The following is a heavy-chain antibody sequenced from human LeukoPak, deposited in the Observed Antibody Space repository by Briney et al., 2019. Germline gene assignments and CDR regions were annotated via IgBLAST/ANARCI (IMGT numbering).Heavy chain of an antibody. CDR3: ARGLSGSYYVAPNYYYGMDV. V-gene: IGHV4-31*03. J-gene: IGHJ6*02. Sequence: SQTLSLTCTVSGDSISSGGYYWSWIRQHPGKGLEWIGYIYYSGSTYYNPSLKSRVTISVDTSKNQFSLKLSSVTAADTAVYYCARGLSGSYYVAPNYYYGMDVWGQGTTVTVSS. CDR1: GDSISSGGYY. CDR2: IYYSGST. D-gene: IGHD1-26*01.